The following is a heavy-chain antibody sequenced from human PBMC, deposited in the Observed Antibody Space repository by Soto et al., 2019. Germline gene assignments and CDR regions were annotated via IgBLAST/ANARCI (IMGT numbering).Heavy chain of an antibody. CDR1: GFTFTYAW. V-gene: IGHV3-15*01. D-gene: IGHD4-17*01. J-gene: IGHJ4*02. CDR3: THDYGDYRYYFDY. CDR2: IKSKTDGGTT. Sequence: PVGSLRLSCAASGFTFTYAWMSWVRQAPGKGPEWVGRIKSKTDGGTTDCAAPVKGRFTISRDDSKNTLYLQMNSLKIEDTAVYYCTHDYGDYRYYFDYWGPGILVTV.